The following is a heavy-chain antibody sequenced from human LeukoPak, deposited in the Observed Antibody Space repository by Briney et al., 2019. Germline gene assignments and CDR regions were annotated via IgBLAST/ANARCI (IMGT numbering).Heavy chain of an antibody. CDR3: IRSPLAVYYDTYDYYSAEYFQH. J-gene: IGHJ1*01. Sequence: GGSLRLSCEASGFSFSYYWMHWVRHAPGKGLVWVSLIKKDGSGIMYADSVKGRFTISRDNARNTLYLQMNSLRAEDTAVYYCIRSPLAVYYDTYDYYSAEYFQHWGRGTLVTVAS. D-gene: IGHD3-22*01. CDR1: GFSFSYYW. CDR2: IKKDGSGI. V-gene: IGHV3-74*03.